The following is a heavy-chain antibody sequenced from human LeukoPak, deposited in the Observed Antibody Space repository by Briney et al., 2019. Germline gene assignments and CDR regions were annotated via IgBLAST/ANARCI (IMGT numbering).Heavy chain of an antibody. D-gene: IGHD6-19*01. V-gene: IGHV4-34*01. CDR2: INHSGST. J-gene: IGHJ5*02. CDR3: ARGGDSSGWYH. CDR1: GASFSGYY. Sequence: PSETLSLTCAVYGASFSGYYWSWIRQPPGKGLEWIGEINHSGSTNYNPSLKSRVTISVDTSKNQFSLKLSSVTAADTAVYYCARGGDSSGWYHWGQGALVTVSS.